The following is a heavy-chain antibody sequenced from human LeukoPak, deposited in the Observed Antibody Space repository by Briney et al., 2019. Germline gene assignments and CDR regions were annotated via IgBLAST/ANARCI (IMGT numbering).Heavy chain of an antibody. CDR3: ARHRTIYYDNSGYWV. D-gene: IGHD3-22*01. Sequence: SETLSLTCTVSGCSIRISSYYWGWIRQPPGKGLEWIGSIYYSGSTYYNPSLKSRVTISVDTSKNQFSLKLSSVTAADTAVYYCARHRTIYYDNSGYWVWGQGTLVTVSS. V-gene: IGHV4-39*01. J-gene: IGHJ4*02. CDR2: IYYSGST. CDR1: GCSIRISSYY.